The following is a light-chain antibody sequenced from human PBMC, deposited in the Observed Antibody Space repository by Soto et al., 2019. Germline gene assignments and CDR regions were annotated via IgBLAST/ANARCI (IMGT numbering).Light chain of an antibody. J-gene: IGLJ2*01. V-gene: IGLV1-44*01. CDR2: SNN. CDR1: SSNIGSYT. CDR3: AAWDDTLNGVV. Sequence: QSVLTQPPSASGTPGQRVTISCSGSSSNIGSYTVNWYQQLPGTAPKLLIYSNNQRPSGVPDRFSRSKSGTSASLAISGLQSEDEADYYCAAWDDTLNGVVFGGGTKVTVL.